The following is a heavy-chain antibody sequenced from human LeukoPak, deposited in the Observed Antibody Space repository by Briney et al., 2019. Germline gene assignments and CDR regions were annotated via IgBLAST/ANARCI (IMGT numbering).Heavy chain of an antibody. J-gene: IGHJ4*02. Sequence: ASVKVSCKASGYTFTSYGISWVRQTPGQGLEWMGWISAYNGNTNYAQKLQGRVTMTTDTSTSTAYMELRSLRSDDTAVYYCARANYGSGSYYGDYWGQGTLVTVSS. CDR1: GYTFTSYG. CDR2: ISAYNGNT. CDR3: ARANYGSGSYYGDY. V-gene: IGHV1-18*01. D-gene: IGHD3-10*01.